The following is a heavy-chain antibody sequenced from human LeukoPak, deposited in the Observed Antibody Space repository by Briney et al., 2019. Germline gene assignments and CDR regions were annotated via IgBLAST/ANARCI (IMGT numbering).Heavy chain of an antibody. CDR3: FKQKTAYDFWSGATGGMDV. D-gene: IGHD3-3*01. V-gene: IGHV3-43*01. CDR2: SSWDGGST. Sequence: GGSLRLSCAASGFTFDDYTMHWVRQAPGKGLDWVSLSSWDGGSTYYADSVKGRFTISRDNSKNSLYLQMNSLRTEDTALFFFFKQKTAYDFWSGATGGMDVWGQGTTVTVSS. CDR1: GFTFDDYT. J-gene: IGHJ6*02.